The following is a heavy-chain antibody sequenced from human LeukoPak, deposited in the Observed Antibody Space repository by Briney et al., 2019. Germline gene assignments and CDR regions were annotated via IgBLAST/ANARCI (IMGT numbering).Heavy chain of an antibody. CDR1: GYSFTSYW. CDR2: IYPGDSDT. J-gene: IGHJ5*02. V-gene: IGHV5-51*01. CDR3: AIHSYDSSGYYYGWFDP. D-gene: IGHD3-22*01. Sequence: GESLKISCKGSGYSFTSYWIGWVRQMPGKGLEWMGIIYPGDSDTRYSPSFQGQVTISADKSISTAYLQWSSLKASVTAMYYCAIHSYDSSGYYYGWFDPWGQGTLVTVSS.